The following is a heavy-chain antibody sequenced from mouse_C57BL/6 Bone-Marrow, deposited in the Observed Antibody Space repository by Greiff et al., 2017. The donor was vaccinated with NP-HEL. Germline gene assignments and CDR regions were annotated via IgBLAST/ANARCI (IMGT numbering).Heavy chain of an antibody. CDR1: GFNIKDDY. J-gene: IGHJ4*01. V-gene: IGHV14-4*01. CDR3: TTATTVVATDAMDY. D-gene: IGHD1-1*01. Sequence: EVQLQQSGAELVRPGASVKLSCTASGFNIKDDYMHWVKQRPEQGLEWIGWIDPENGDTEYASKFQGTATITADTSSNTAYLQLSSLTSEDTAFYYCTTATTVVATDAMDYWGQGTSVTVSS. CDR2: IDPENGDT.